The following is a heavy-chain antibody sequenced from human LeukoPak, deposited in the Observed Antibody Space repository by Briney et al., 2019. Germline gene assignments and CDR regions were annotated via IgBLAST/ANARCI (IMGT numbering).Heavy chain of an antibody. Sequence: KVSCKASGYTFSSYWIGWVRQTPGKGLEWVSIIYPGDADTRYSPSFQGHVTVSADKSMSTAYLQWSSLKASDTALYYCARQRDGFFDYWGQGTLVTVSS. CDR2: IYPGDADT. D-gene: IGHD5-24*01. V-gene: IGHV5-51*01. CDR1: GYTFSSYW. CDR3: ARQRDGFFDY. J-gene: IGHJ4*02.